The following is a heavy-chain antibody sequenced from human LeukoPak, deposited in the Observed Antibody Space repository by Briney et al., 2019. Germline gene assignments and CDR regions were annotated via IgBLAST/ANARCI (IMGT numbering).Heavy chain of an antibody. D-gene: IGHD7-27*01. CDR2: IYTSGST. CDR3: ARHVNWGSTQVDY. Sequence: PSETLSLTCTVSGGSISSGSYYWSWIRQPAGKGLEWIGRIYTSGSTNYNPSLKSRVTISVDTSKNQFSLKLSSVTAADTAVYYCARHVNWGSTQVDYWGQGTLVTVSS. CDR1: GGSISSGSYY. V-gene: IGHV4-61*02. J-gene: IGHJ4*02.